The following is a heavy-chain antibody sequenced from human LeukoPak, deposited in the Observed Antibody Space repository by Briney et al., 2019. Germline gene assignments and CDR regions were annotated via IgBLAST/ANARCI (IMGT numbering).Heavy chain of an antibody. CDR2: IYYSGST. D-gene: IGHD3/OR15-3a*01. J-gene: IGHJ4*02. V-gene: IGHV4-39*01. CDR1: GFTVTGYS. CDR3: ARHFGT. Sequence: PGGSLRLSCVVSGFTVTGYSMHWVRQPPGKGLEWIGSIYYSGSTYYNPSLKSRVTISVDTSKNQFSLKLRSVTAADTAVYYCARHFGTWGQGTLVTVSS.